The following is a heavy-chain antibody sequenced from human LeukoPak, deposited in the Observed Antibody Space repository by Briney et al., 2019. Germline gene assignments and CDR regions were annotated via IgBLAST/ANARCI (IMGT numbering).Heavy chain of an antibody. CDR2: IIPILGIA. Sequence: ASVKVSCKASGGTFSSYAISWVRQAPGQGLEWMGRIIPILGIANYAQKFQGRVTITADKSTSTAYMELSSLRSEDTAVYYCARDRIRVPGIAMEFDYWGQGTLVTVSS. CDR3: ARDRIRVPGIAMEFDY. CDR1: GGTFSSYA. V-gene: IGHV1-69*04. D-gene: IGHD6-13*01. J-gene: IGHJ4*02.